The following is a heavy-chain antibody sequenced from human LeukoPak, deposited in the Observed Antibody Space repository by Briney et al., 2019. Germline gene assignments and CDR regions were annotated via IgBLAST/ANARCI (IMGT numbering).Heavy chain of an antibody. J-gene: IGHJ4*02. D-gene: IGHD3-22*01. V-gene: IGHV1-24*01. CDR1: GYTLTELS. CDR2: FDPEDGET. CDR3: ATGSPSGNYDSSGLDY. Sequence: GASVKVSCKVSGYTLTELSMHWVRQAPGKGLEWMGGFDPEDGETIYAQKFQGRVTMTEDTSTDTAYMELSSLRSEDTAVYYCATGSPSGNYDSSGLDYWGQGTLVTVSS.